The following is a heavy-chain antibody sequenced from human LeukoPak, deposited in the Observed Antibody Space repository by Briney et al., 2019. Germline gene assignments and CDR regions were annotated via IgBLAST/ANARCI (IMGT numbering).Heavy chain of an antibody. Sequence: GASVKVSCKASRYTFTGYFMHWVRQAPGQGLEWMGRINPSSGGTNYAQKFQGRVTMTRDTSISTAYMELSRLRSDDTAVYYCARFWDNMITFGGVIVPFDYWGQGTLVTVSS. D-gene: IGHD3-16*02. V-gene: IGHV1-2*06. J-gene: IGHJ4*02. CDR1: RYTFTGYF. CDR3: ARFWDNMITFGGVIVPFDY. CDR2: INPSSGGT.